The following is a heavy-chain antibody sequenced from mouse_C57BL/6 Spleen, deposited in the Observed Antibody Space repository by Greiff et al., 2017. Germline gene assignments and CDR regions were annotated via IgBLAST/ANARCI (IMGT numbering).Heavy chain of an antibody. CDR1: GYAFTNYL. V-gene: IGHV1-54*01. CDR3: ARTGGYFDV. J-gene: IGHJ1*03. Sequence: QVQLQQSGAELVRPGTSVKVSCKASGYAFTNYLIEWVKQRPGPGLEWIGLINPGSGGTNYNEKFKGKATLTADQSSSTAYMQLSSLRSEDSAVYFCARTGGYFDVWGTGTTVTVSS. CDR2: INPGSGGT. D-gene: IGHD4-1*01.